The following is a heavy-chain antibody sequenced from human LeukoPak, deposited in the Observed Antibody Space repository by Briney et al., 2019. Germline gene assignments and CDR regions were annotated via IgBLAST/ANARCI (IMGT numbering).Heavy chain of an antibody. CDR1: GFTFSSYE. D-gene: IGHD6-13*01. CDR3: ARESDSSSPSR. Sequence: GGSLRLSCAASGFTFSSYETNWVRQAPGKGLEWVSYISSSGSTIYYADSVKGRFTISRDNAKNSLYLQMNSLRAEDTALYYCARESDSSSPSRWGQGTLVTVSS. V-gene: IGHV3-48*03. CDR2: ISSSGSTI. J-gene: IGHJ4*02.